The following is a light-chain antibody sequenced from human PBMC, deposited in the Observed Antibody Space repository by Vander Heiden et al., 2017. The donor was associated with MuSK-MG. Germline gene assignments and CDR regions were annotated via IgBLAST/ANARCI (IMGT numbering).Light chain of an antibody. Sequence: DIQMTQSPSTLSASVGDRVTITCRASETISSWLAWYQHKPGNAPKLLIYKASSLQTGVPSRFSGSGYGTEFTLTISSLQPDDFATYYCQQYNSFLRTFGQGTKVEI. CDR1: ETISSW. J-gene: IGKJ2*02. CDR3: QQYNSFLRT. CDR2: KAS. V-gene: IGKV1-5*03.